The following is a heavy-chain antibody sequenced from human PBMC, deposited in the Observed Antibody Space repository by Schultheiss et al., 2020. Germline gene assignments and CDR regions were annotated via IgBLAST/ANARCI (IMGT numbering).Heavy chain of an antibody. CDR2: INHSRST. Sequence: SETLSLTCAVYGGSFSGYYWSWIRQPPGKGLEWIGEINHSRSTNYNPSLKSRVTISVDTSRNQFSLELSSVIATDTAVYYCARQDGHGYFDYWGQGTLVTVSS. J-gene: IGHJ4*02. CDR3: ARQDGHGYFDY. V-gene: IGHV4-34*01. CDR1: GGSFSGYY. D-gene: IGHD4-17*01.